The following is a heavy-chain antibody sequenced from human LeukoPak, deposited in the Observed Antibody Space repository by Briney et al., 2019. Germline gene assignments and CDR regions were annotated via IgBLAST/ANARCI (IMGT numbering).Heavy chain of an antibody. V-gene: IGHV4-61*02. J-gene: IGHJ6*03. CDR2: IYTSGST. CDR3: ARVHYYYCMDV. CDR1: GGSISSGSYY. Sequence: SETLSLTCTVSGGSISSGSYYWSWIRQPAGKGLEWIGRIYTSGSTNYNPSLKSRVTISVDTSKNQFSLKLSSVTAADTAVYYCARVHYYYCMDVWGKGTTVTVSS.